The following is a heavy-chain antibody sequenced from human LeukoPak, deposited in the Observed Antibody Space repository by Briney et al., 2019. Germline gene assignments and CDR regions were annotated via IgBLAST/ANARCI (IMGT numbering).Heavy chain of an antibody. CDR2: VSGGGSST. V-gene: IGHV3-23*01. Sequence: GGSLRLSCVASGFTFSNYAMNWVRQAPGKGLEWVSGVSGGGSSTYYADSVKGRFTISRDNSKNMLYLQMNSLRAEDTAVYYCAKDPYPRRYACCFDYWGQGTLVTVSS. J-gene: IGHJ4*02. D-gene: IGHD4/OR15-4a*01. CDR3: AKDPYPRRYACCFDY. CDR1: GFTFSNYA.